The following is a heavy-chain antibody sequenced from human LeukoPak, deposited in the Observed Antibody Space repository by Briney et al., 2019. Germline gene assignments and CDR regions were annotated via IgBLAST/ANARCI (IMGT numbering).Heavy chain of an antibody. V-gene: IGHV1-69*05. CDR3: ARNEYCSSTSCYVGQGPFDY. D-gene: IGHD2-2*01. CDR1: GGTFSSYA. J-gene: IGHJ4*02. Sequence: SVKVSCKASGGTFSSYAISWVRQAPGQGLEWVGGIIPIFGTANYAQKFQGRVTITTDESTSTAYMELSSLRSEDTAVYYCARNEYCSSTSCYVGQGPFDYWGQGTLVTVSS. CDR2: IIPIFGTA.